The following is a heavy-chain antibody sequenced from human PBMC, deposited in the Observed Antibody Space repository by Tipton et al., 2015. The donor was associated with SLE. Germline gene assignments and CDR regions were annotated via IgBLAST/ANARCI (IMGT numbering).Heavy chain of an antibody. CDR2: IYYSGST. CDR1: GGSISSYY. CDR3: AAQPVAGLWYFDL. V-gene: IGHV4-59*01. D-gene: IGHD1-14*01. J-gene: IGHJ2*01. Sequence: TLSLTCTVSGGSISSYYWSRIRQPPGKGLEWIGYIYYSGSTNYNPSLKSRVTISVDTSKNQFSLKLSSVTAADTAVYYCAAQPVAGLWYFDLWGRGTLVTVSS.